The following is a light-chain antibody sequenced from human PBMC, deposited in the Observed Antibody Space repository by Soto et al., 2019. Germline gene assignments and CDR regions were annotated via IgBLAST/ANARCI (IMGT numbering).Light chain of an antibody. Sequence: EIVLTQSPDTLSLSPGERATLSCRASQTVIHNHLAWHQQKPGQTPRLLVYGASNRATGIPARFSGSGSGTDFTLTISSLEPEDFAVYYCQQYGSSPSWTFGQGTKVDIK. V-gene: IGKV3-20*01. CDR2: GAS. CDR3: QQYGSSPSWT. J-gene: IGKJ1*01. CDR1: QTVIHNH.